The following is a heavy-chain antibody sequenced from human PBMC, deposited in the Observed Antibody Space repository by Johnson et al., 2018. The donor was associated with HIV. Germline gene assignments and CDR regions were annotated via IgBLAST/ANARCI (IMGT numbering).Heavy chain of an antibody. J-gene: IGHJ3*02. CDR3: ARDTSIAAARAFDI. CDR2: ISSSGSTI. CDR1: GFTFSDYY. V-gene: IGHV3-11*04. D-gene: IGHD6-6*01. Sequence: QVQLVESGGGLVQPGGSLRLSCAASGFTFSDYYMSWIRQAPGKGLEWVSNISSSGSTIYYADSVKGRFTISRDNAKNSLYLQMNSLRAEDTAVYYCARDTSIAAARAFDIWGQGTMVTVSS.